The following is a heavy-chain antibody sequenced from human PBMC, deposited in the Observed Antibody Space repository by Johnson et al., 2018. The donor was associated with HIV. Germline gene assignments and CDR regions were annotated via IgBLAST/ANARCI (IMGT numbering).Heavy chain of an antibody. J-gene: IGHJ3*02. CDR1: GFSISSYV. D-gene: IGHD2-15*01. Sequence: VQLVESGGGLVHPGGSLRLSCAASGFSISSYVMHWFRQAPGKGPECVSAIRGNGGRTYYAESVKGRFTISSDNSKNTVYLQMGSLRAQDMAVYYCARKDPADAFDIWGQGTMVTVAS. V-gene: IGHV3-64*07. CDR2: IRGNGGRT. CDR3: ARKDPADAFDI.